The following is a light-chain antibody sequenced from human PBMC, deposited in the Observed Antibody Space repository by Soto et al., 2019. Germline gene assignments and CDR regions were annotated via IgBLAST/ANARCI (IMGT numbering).Light chain of an antibody. CDR2: EAS. CDR3: QQSYSTPLS. V-gene: IGKV1-39*01. J-gene: IGKJ4*01. CDR1: QNINSY. Sequence: DIQMTQSPSSLSAAVGDRVTITCRARQNINSYLNWYQQKLVEAPKLLIYEASSLQSGVPSRFSGSGSGADFTLTISSLQPEDFATYYWQQSYSTPLSFGGGTEVEI.